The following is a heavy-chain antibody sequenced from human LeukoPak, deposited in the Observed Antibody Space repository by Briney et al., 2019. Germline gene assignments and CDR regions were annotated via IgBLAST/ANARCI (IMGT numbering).Heavy chain of an antibody. Sequence: SETLSLTCTVSGGSISSGGYYWSWIRQHPGKGLEWIGYIYYSGSTYYNPSLKSRVTISVDTSKNQFSLKLSSVTAADTAVYYCARWADDYSNVWIGGAFDIWGQGTMVTVSS. V-gene: IGHV4-31*03. J-gene: IGHJ3*02. CDR1: GGSISSGGYY. CDR3: ARWADDYSNVWIGGAFDI. D-gene: IGHD4-11*01. CDR2: IYYSGST.